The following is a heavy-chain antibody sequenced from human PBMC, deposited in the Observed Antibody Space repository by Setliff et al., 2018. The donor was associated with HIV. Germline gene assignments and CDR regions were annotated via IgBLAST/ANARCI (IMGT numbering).Heavy chain of an antibody. CDR2: TTSNGRTT. CDR1: GFTFSAYA. Sequence: GGSLRLSCAASGFTFSAYAMTWVRRAPGRGLEWVSATTSNGRTTDYAESVRGRFTLSRDNSKNRLFLHMNSLGAEDTAVYYCAKDGIGDTSGFFDSWGQGTLVTVSS. D-gene: IGHD3-22*01. V-gene: IGHV3-23*01. CDR3: AKDGIGDTSGFFDS. J-gene: IGHJ4*02.